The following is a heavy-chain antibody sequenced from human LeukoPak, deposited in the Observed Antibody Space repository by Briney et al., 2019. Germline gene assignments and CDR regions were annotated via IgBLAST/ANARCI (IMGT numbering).Heavy chain of an antibody. D-gene: IGHD2-2*03. Sequence: ASVKVSCKASGYTFTSYGINWVRQAPGQGLEWMGWISAYSGNTNYAQKLQGRVTMTTDTSTSTAYMELRSLRSDDTAVYYCARESLDRNYYYGMDVWGQGTTVTVSS. CDR3: ARESLDRNYYYGMDV. CDR1: GYTFTSYG. CDR2: ISAYSGNT. J-gene: IGHJ6*02. V-gene: IGHV1-18*01.